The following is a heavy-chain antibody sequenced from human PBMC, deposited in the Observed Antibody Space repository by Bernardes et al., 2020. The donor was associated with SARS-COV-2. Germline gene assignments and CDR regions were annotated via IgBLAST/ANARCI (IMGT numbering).Heavy chain of an antibody. D-gene: IGHD3-10*01. Sequence: TLSLTCTISGGSISSSSYYWGWIRQPPGKGLEWIGGINYIGSTYYNPSLKSRVTISVDTSKNQFSLKLSSVTAADTAVYYCARHAYYGSGSYYNPPNWFDPWGQGTLVTVSS. CDR2: INYIGST. CDR3: ARHAYYGSGSYYNPPNWFDP. CDR1: GGSISSSSYY. V-gene: IGHV4-39*01. J-gene: IGHJ5*02.